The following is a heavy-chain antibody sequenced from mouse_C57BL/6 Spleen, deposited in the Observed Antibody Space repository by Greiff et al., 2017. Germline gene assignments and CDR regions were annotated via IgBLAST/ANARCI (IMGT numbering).Heavy chain of an antibody. CDR3: ARGGYDPFDY. CDR1: GYTFTSYW. D-gene: IGHD2-2*01. Sequence: QVQLKQPGAELVKPGASVKLSCKASGYTFTSYWMHWVKQRPGRGLEWIGRIDPHSGGTKYNEKFKSKATLTVDKPSSTAYMQLSSLTSEDSAVYYCARGGYDPFDYWGQGTTLTVSS. J-gene: IGHJ2*01. CDR2: IDPHSGGT. V-gene: IGHV1-72*01.